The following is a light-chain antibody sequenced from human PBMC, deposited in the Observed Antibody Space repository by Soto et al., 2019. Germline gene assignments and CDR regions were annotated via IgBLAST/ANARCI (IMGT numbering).Light chain of an antibody. CDR3: QQRSNWHLT. J-gene: IGKJ4*02. CDR1: QRVSSY. V-gene: IGKV3-11*01. Sequence: EIVLTQSPATLSLSPGERATLSCRASQRVSSYLAWYQQKPGQAPRLLIYDAPNRATGIPARFSGSGSGTVFTLTICILEPEDFAVYYCQQRSNWHLTFGGGTKVDIK. CDR2: DAP.